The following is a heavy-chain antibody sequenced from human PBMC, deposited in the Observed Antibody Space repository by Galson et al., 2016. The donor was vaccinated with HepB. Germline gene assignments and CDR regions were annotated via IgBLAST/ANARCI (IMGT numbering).Heavy chain of an antibody. V-gene: IGHV4-4*02. CDR3: TRGNLGTYATMAFDY. CDR2: IYETGTA. CDR1: GGSISSNYW. J-gene: IGHJ4*02. D-gene: IGHD1-7*01. Sequence: SETLSLTCDVSGGSISSNYWWGWVRQSPEKGFEWIGEIYETGTANYNPPFTRRATISVDKSKNQISLSLDSVTAADTATYYCTRGNLGTYATMAFDYWGQGPLVTVSS.